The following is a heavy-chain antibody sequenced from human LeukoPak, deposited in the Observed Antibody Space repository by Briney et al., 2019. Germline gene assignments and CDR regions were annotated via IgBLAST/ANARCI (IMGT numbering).Heavy chain of an antibody. CDR3: ARATTVTEYGY. CDR2: IYSGGST. V-gene: IGHV3-66*01. D-gene: IGHD4-17*01. Sequence: GGSLRLSCAASGFTVSSNYMSWVRQAPGEGLEWVSVIYSGGSTYYADSVKGRFTISRDNSKNTLYLQMNSLRAEDTAVYYCARATTVTEYGYWGQGTLVTVSS. J-gene: IGHJ4*02. CDR1: GFTVSSNY.